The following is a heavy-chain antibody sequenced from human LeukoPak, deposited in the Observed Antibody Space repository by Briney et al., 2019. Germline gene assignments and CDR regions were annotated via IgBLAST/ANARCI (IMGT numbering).Heavy chain of an antibody. CDR2: IYYSGST. J-gene: IGHJ3*02. D-gene: IGHD3-16*01. CDR1: VGSITRYY. CDR3: ARVVLGAFDI. V-gene: IGHV4-59*01. Sequence: PSETLSLTRTVSVGSITRYYWSCIRQPPGKGLGWIGYIYYSGSTNYNTSLKSRVTISVDTSKNQFSLKLSSLTAAHTPVFYCARVVLGAFDIWGQGTMVTVSS.